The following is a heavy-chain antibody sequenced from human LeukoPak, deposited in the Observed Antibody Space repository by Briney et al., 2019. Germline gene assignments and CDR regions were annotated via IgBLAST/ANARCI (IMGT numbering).Heavy chain of an antibody. Sequence: GGSLRLSCAASGFTVSSNYMSWVRQAPGKGLEWVSVLYSSSYTYHADSVKGRFSISRDNSKNTLYLQMNSLRAEDTAVYYCARDLAGTGTFDIWGQGTMVTVSS. CDR3: ARDLAGTGTFDI. CDR1: GFTVSSNY. D-gene: IGHD6-13*01. J-gene: IGHJ3*02. V-gene: IGHV3-53*01. CDR2: LYSSSYT.